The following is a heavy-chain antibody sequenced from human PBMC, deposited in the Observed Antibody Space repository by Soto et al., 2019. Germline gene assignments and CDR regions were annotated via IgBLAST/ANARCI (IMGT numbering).Heavy chain of an antibody. J-gene: IGHJ6*02. CDR1: GGSFSGYY. Sequence: PSETLSLTCAVYGGSFSGYYWSWIRQPPGEGLEWIGEINHSGSTNYNPSLKSRVTISVDTSKNQFSLKLSSVTAADTAVYYCARLQQLVLFYYYYGMDVWGQGTTVTVSS. D-gene: IGHD6-13*01. V-gene: IGHV4-34*01. CDR3: ARLQQLVLFYYYYGMDV. CDR2: INHSGST.